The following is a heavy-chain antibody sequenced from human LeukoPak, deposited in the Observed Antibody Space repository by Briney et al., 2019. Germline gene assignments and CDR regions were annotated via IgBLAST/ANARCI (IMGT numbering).Heavy chain of an antibody. CDR3: ARVTLLQFVGWFDP. V-gene: IGHV6-1*01. D-gene: IGHD5-24*01. CDR1: GDSVSSTSVA. Sequence: SQTLSLTCAISGDSVSSTSVAWNWIRQSPSRGLEWLGRTYYRSKWYNDYAESVKSRITINPDTSRNQFSLQLNSVTPEDTAVYYCARVTLLQFVGWFDPWGQGTLVTVSS. J-gene: IGHJ5*02. CDR2: TYYRSKWYN.